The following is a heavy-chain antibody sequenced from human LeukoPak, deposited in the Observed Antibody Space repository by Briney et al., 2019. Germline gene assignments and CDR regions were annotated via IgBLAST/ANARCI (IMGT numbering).Heavy chain of an antibody. CDR3: ARDIPPLDLSASGDY. V-gene: IGHV4-39*07. D-gene: IGHD2-2*03. Sequence: SETLSLTCTVSGGSISSSTYYWGWIRQPPGKGLEWIGSIYYSGNTYYNPSLKSRVTISVDTSKNQFSLKLSSVTAADTAVYYCARDIPPLDLSASGDYWGQGTLVTVSS. CDR1: GGSISSSTYY. CDR2: IYYSGNT. J-gene: IGHJ4*02.